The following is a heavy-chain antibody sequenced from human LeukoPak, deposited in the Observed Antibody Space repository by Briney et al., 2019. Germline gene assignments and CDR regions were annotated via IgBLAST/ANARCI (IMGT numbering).Heavy chain of an antibody. V-gene: IGHV4-59*01. J-gene: IGHJ4*02. D-gene: IGHD3-3*01. CDR3: ARYGYYAYDY. CDR1: GDSMNEYY. CDR2: VFYTGRT. Sequence: PSETLSLTCAVSGDSMNEYYWSWVRQPPGKGLELIGYVFYTGRTNYRPSLKNRVTISLDTSKNQFSLRLSSVTAADTAVYYCARYGYYAYDYWGQGNLVTVSS.